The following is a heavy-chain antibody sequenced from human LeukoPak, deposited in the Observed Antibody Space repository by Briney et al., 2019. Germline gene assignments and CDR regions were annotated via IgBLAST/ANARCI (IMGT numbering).Heavy chain of an antibody. J-gene: IGHJ6*02. CDR2: ISGSDGST. CDR1: GFTFSSYA. Sequence: GGSLRLSCAASGFTFSSYAMSWVRQAPGKGLEWVSAISGSDGSTYYADSVKGRFTISRDNSKNTLYLQMYSLRAEDTAVYYCAKDLGASNGPGLDVWGQGTTVTVSS. D-gene: IGHD5-18*01. CDR3: AKDLGASNGPGLDV. V-gene: IGHV3-23*01.